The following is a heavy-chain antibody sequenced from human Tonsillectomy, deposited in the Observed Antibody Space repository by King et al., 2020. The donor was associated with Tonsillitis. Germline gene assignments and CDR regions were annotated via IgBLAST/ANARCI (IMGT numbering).Heavy chain of an antibody. V-gene: IGHV4-39*01. Sequence: QLQESGPGLVKPSETLSLTCTVSGGSISSSSYYWGWIRQPPGKGLEWSGRINYSGSTYYNPSLKSRVTISVDTSKNQFSLKLSSVTAADTAVYYCARPFYSDILSGYYMPAELPDPWGQGTLVTVSS. CDR2: INYSGST. CDR1: GGSISSSSYY. D-gene: IGHD3-9*01. J-gene: IGHJ5*02. CDR3: ARPFYSDILSGYYMPAELPDP.